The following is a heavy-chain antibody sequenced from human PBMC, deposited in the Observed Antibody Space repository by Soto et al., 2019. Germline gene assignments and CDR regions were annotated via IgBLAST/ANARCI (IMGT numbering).Heavy chain of an antibody. CDR3: ARLSGYNWYDN. D-gene: IGHD1-20*01. V-gene: IGHV4-39*01. Sequence: QLQLQESGPRLVKPSETLSLTCTVSGGSINSSAYFWGWIRQPPGRGLEWIGNIYHTGSTYYNASLKSRVTISVDTSKTQFSLKLSSVTAADTAVFYCARLSGYNWYDNWGQGTLVTVSS. J-gene: IGHJ4*02. CDR2: IYHTGST. CDR1: GGSINSSAYF.